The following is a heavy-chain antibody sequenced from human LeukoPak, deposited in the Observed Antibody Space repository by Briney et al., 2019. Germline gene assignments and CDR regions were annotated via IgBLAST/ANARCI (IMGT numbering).Heavy chain of an antibody. D-gene: IGHD2-2*01. V-gene: IGHV3-30*18. CDR2: ISYDGINK. Sequence: GGSLRLSCAASGFTFSSYGMHWVRQAPGKGLEWVAVISYDGINKYYADSVKGRFTISRDNSKNTLYLQMNSLRAEDTAVYYCAKEGTDCSRTSCYARQNYYYYGMDVWGQGTTVNVSS. J-gene: IGHJ6*02. CDR1: GFTFSSYG. CDR3: AKEGTDCSRTSCYARQNYYYYGMDV.